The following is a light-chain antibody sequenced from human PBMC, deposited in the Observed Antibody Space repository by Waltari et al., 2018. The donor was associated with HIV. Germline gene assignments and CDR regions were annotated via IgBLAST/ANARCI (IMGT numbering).Light chain of an antibody. CDR1: QSVSSS. J-gene: IGKJ2*01. V-gene: IGKV3-11*01. CDR3: QQRSNWPPNT. Sequence: ELVLTQSPATLSLSPGERATLSCRASQSVSSSLAWYQQKPGQAPRLLIYDASNRATGIPARFSGSGSGTDFTVTISSLEPEDFAVYYCQQRSNWPPNTFGQGTKLEIK. CDR2: DAS.